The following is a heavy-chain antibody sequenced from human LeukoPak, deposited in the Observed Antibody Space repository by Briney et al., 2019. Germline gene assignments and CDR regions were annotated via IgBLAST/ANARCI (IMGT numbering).Heavy chain of an antibody. CDR2: ISINSALI. Sequence: GGSLRLSCVVSGFTFASYSFNWVRPPPVKGLEWISHISINSALIDFADSVKGRFTISRDNAKNSLYLQMNSLTDEDTAVYYCARDKDWASDIWGQGTMVTVSS. V-gene: IGHV3-48*02. J-gene: IGHJ3*02. CDR1: GFTFASYS. D-gene: IGHD2-15*01. CDR3: ARDKDWASDI.